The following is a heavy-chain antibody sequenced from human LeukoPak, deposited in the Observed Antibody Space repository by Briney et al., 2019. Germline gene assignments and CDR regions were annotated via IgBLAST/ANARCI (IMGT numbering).Heavy chain of an antibody. D-gene: IGHD3-16*02. Sequence: GGSLRLSCAASGFTFSSYGMHWVRQAPGKGLEWVAVISYDGSNKYYADSVKGRFTISRDNSKNTLYLQMNSLRAEDTAVYYCAKDREITFGGVIVPLPDYWGQGTLVTVSS. J-gene: IGHJ4*02. V-gene: IGHV3-30*18. CDR2: ISYDGSNK. CDR3: AKDREITFGGVIVPLPDY. CDR1: GFTFSSYG.